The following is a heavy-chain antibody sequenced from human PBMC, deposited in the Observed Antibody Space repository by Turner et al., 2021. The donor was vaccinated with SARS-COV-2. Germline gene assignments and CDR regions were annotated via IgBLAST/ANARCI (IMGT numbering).Heavy chain of an antibody. Sequence: EVQLVESGGGLVQPAGSLRPSCAASGFTFSSYWMHWVRQAPGKGRVWVSRINSDGSSTSYADSVKGRFTISRDNAKNTLYLQMNSLRAEDTAVYYCARDHIGVYYAMDVWGQGTTVTVSS. CDR3: ARDHIGVYYAMDV. CDR1: GFTFSSYW. J-gene: IGHJ6*02. CDR2: INSDGSST. V-gene: IGHV3-74*01. D-gene: IGHD3-10*01.